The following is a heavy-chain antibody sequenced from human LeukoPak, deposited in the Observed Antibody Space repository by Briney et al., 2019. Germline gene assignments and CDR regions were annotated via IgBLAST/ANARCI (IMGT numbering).Heavy chain of an antibody. CDR3: ARGWLPPDWFDP. D-gene: IGHD3-22*01. CDR2: INQDSSEK. V-gene: IGHV3-7*01. Sequence: GGSLRLSCIASGFTLSTSWMSWVRQAPGKGLEWVANINQDSSEKLYVDSVKGRFTVSRDDSKNTLYLQMNSLRAEDTAVYYCARGWLPPDWFDPWGQGTLVTVSS. J-gene: IGHJ5*02. CDR1: GFTLSTSW.